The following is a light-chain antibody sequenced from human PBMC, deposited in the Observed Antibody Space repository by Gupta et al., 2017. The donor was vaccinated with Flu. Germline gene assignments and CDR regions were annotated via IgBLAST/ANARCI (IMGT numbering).Light chain of an antibody. CDR2: DVR. CDR1: SSDGGGYDF. J-gene: IGLJ3*02. CDR3: SAYTGTSIV. V-gene: IGLV2-14*04. Sequence: QAITISCTGTSSDGGGYDFVSWNQQHPGNAPKLIIYDVRNRSTGRSTRFSGCKSGTTASLTISGIQTEVEADYYCSAYTGTSIVFGGGTLLTVL.